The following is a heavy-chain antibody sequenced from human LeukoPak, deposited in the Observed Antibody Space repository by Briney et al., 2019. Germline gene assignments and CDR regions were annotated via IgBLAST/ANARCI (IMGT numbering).Heavy chain of an antibody. D-gene: IGHD6-19*01. CDR2: ISWNSGSI. CDR1: GFTFDDYA. CDR3: ARQGYSSGWYRDYNWFDP. J-gene: IGHJ5*02. V-gene: IGHV3-9*01. Sequence: PGGSLRLSCAASGFTFDDYAMHWVRQAPGKGLEWVSGISWNSGSIGYADSVKGRFTISRDNAKNSLYLQMNSLRAEDTALYYCARQGYSSGWYRDYNWFDPWDQGTLVTVSS.